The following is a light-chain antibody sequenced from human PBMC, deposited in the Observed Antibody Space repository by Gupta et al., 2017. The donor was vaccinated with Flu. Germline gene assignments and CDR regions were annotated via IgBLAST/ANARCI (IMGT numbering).Light chain of an antibody. CDR2: SNT. Sequence: SVLTQPPSASGTPGPRVTISCPGSSSNIGSNTVNWYQQLPGTAPKLLIYSNTQRPSGVPDRFSGSKYGTSASLAISGLQSEDEADYYCAAWDDSLNGPGVFGGGTKLTVL. CDR3: AAWDDSLNGPGV. V-gene: IGLV1-44*01. CDR1: SSNIGSNT. J-gene: IGLJ3*02.